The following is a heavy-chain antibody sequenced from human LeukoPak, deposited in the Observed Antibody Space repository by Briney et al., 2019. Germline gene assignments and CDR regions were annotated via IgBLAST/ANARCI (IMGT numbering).Heavy chain of an antibody. CDR1: GFTFSTYW. CDR3: AKDHRVSSSWYTSSFDY. J-gene: IGHJ4*02. D-gene: IGHD6-13*01. V-gene: IGHV3-7*01. CDR2: IKPDGSEK. Sequence: PGGSLRLSCVGSGFTFSTYWMNWVRQAPGKGLEWVANIKPDGSEKYYVDSVKGRFTISRDNVNNALYLQMNRLRVEDTAVYYCAKDHRVSSSWYTSSFDYWGQGTLVTVSS.